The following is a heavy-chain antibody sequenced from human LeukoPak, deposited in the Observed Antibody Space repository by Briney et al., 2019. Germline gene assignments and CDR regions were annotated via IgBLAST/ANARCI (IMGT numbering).Heavy chain of an antibody. D-gene: IGHD2-15*01. CDR1: GFTFGDYA. J-gene: IGHJ3*02. Sequence: GGSLRLSCTASGFTFGDYAMTWVRQAPGKGLEWVGFIRSKAYGGTTEYAASEKGRFTISRDDSKSIAYLQMNSLKTEDTAVYYCTTDLGYCSGGSCPQDAFDIWGQGTMVTVSS. CDR2: IRSKAYGGTT. CDR3: TTDLGYCSGGSCPQDAFDI. V-gene: IGHV3-49*04.